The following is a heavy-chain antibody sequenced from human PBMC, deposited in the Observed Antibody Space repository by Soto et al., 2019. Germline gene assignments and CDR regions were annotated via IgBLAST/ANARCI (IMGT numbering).Heavy chain of an antibody. CDR1: GYTFTSYG. CDR2: ISAYNGNT. CDR3: ARSPKYISSWYGEGGWFDP. V-gene: IGHV1-18*01. D-gene: IGHD6-13*01. Sequence: QVQLVQSRAEVKKPGASVKVSCKASGYTFTSYGISWVRQAPGQGLEWMGWISAYNGNTNYAQKLQGRVTMTTDTSTSTAYMELRSLRSDDTAVYYCARSPKYISSWYGEGGWFDPWGQGTLVTVSS. J-gene: IGHJ5*02.